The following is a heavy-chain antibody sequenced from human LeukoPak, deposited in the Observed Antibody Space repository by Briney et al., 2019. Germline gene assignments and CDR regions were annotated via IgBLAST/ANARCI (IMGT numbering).Heavy chain of an antibody. CDR3: ARVVRYSSSVVYYYMDV. CDR1: GFTFSDYY. Sequence: GGSLRLSCAASGFTFSDYYMSWIRQAPGKGLEWVSYISSSGSTIYYADSVKGRFTISRDNAKNSLYLQMNSLRAEDTAVYYCARVVRYSSSVVYYYMDVWGKGTTVTVSS. CDR2: ISSSGSTI. D-gene: IGHD6-6*01. J-gene: IGHJ6*03. V-gene: IGHV3-11*01.